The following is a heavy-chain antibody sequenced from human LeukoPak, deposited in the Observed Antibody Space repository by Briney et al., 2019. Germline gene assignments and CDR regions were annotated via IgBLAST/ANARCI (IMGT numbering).Heavy chain of an antibody. Sequence: SETLSLTCTVSGGSISSSSYYWGWIRQPPGKGLEWIGSIYYSGSTYYNPSLKSRVTISVDTSKNQFSLKLSSVTAADTAVYYCARGSQLPDAFDIWGQGTMVTVSS. D-gene: IGHD2-2*01. J-gene: IGHJ3*02. CDR3: ARGSQLPDAFDI. CDR2: IYYSGST. V-gene: IGHV4-39*07. CDR1: GGSISSSSYY.